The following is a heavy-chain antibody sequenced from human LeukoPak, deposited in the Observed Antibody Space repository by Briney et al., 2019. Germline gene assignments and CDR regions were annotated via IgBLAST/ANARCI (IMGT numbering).Heavy chain of an antibody. V-gene: IGHV5-51*01. D-gene: IGHD2-2*01. CDR1: GYSFKSYW. J-gene: IGHJ6*01. CDR3: ARQTPPHIVVVPALSYGMDV. CDR2: IYPGDSDT. Sequence: GESLDTHLKGFGYSFKSYWMGWVRQMPGKGLEWMGIIYPGDSDTRYSPSFQGQVTISADKSISTAYLQWSSLKASDTAMYYCARQTPPHIVVVPALSYGMDVCGEARTASVSS.